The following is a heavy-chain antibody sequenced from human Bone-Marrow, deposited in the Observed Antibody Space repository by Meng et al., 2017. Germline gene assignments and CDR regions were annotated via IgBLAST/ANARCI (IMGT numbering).Heavy chain of an antibody. V-gene: IGHV4-34*01. CDR3: ARGRRIVGATFRLFDY. J-gene: IGHJ4*02. CDR2: INHSGSS. D-gene: IGHD1-26*01. CDR1: CGSFSGYY. Sequence: QWGAGLLKPSGTLSLTCAVSCGSFSGYYWTWIRQPPGKGLEWIGEINHSGSSNYNPSLKSRVTLSADTPERQFSLKLSSVTAADTAVYYCARGRRIVGATFRLFDYWGQGTLVTVSS.